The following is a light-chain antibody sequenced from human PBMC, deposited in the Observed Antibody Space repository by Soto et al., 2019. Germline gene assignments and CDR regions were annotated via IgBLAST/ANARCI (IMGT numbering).Light chain of an antibody. CDR3: QQYDISPWT. CDR2: DSS. V-gene: IGKV3-20*01. CDR1: QSVSSY. Sequence: VLPQSPATLSLAAGSRATLSSRASQSVSSYLAWYQQKPGQPTRLLIYDSSTRATGFPDRFSGSGSGTDFTLTIIRLEPEDFAVYYCQQYDISPWTFGQGTKVDI. J-gene: IGKJ1*01.